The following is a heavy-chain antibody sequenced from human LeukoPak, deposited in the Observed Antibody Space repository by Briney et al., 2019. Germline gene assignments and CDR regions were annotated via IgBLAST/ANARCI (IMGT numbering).Heavy chain of an antibody. V-gene: IGHV3-30*18. Sequence: GRSLRLSCAASGFTFSSYGMHWVRQAPGKGLDWVATISYDGSNKYYADSVKGRFTISRDNSKSTLYLQMNSLRAEDTAVYYCAKDGRPHVGSGWYYYFDYWGQGTLVTVSS. D-gene: IGHD6-19*01. CDR3: AKDGRPHVGSGWYYYFDY. CDR1: GFTFSSYG. J-gene: IGHJ4*02. CDR2: ISYDGSNK.